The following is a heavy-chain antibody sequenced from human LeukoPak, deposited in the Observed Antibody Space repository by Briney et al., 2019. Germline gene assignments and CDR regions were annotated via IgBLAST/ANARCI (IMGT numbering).Heavy chain of an antibody. D-gene: IGHD6-19*01. V-gene: IGHV1-18*01. CDR3: ARGYSSGWPQYYFDY. CDR2: ISAYNGNT. CDR1: GYTFTSYG. J-gene: IGHJ4*02. Sequence: ASVKVSCKASGYTFTSYGIGWVRQAPGQGLEWMGWISAYNGNTNYAQKLQGRVTMTTHPSTSTAYMELRSLRSDDTAVYYCARGYSSGWPQYYFDYWGQGTLVTVSS.